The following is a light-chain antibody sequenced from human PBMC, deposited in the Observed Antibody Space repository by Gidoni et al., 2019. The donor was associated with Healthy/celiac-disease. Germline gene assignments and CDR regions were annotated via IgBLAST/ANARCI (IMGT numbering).Light chain of an antibody. CDR2: RNN. J-gene: IGLJ2*01. Sequence: QSVLTQPPSASGTPGQRGTSSCSGSSSHIGSNYVYWYQQLPGTAPKLLIYRNNQRPSGVPDRFSGSKSGTSASLAISGRRSEDEADYYCAAWDDSLSGPVFGGGTKLTVL. CDR3: AAWDDSLSGPV. V-gene: IGLV1-47*01. CDR1: SSHIGSNY.